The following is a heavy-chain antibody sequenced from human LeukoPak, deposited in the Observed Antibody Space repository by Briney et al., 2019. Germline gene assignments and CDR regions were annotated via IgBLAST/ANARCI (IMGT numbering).Heavy chain of an antibody. V-gene: IGHV1-18*01. CDR3: ARGGGYDYVWGSYRFIDFDY. Sequence: GASVKVSCKASGYTFTSYGISWVRQAPGQGLEWMGWISAYNGNTNYAQKLKGRVTMTTDTSTSTAYMELRSLRSDDTAVYYCARGGGYDYVWGSYRFIDFDYWGQGTLVTVSS. CDR2: ISAYNGNT. D-gene: IGHD3-16*02. J-gene: IGHJ4*02. CDR1: GYTFTSYG.